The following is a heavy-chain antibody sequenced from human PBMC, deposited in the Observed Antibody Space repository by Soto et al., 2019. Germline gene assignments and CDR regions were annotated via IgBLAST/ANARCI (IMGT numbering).Heavy chain of an antibody. V-gene: IGHV3-30*18. CDR1: GFTFSSHG. CDR2: VSFDGTNK. J-gene: IGHJ1*01. Sequence: QVQLVESVGGVVQPGMTLRLSCTASGFTFSSHGMHWVRQAPGKGLEWVAVVSFDGTNKNYADSVRGRFTISRDNSKNTLYLQMSSLRAEDTAVHYCANGDSSGFEYFQSWGQGTLVTVSS. CDR3: ANGDSSGFEYFQS. D-gene: IGHD3-22*01.